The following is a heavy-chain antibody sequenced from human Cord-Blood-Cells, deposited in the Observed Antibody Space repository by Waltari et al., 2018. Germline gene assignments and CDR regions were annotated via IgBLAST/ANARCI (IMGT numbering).Heavy chain of an antibody. J-gene: IGHJ4*02. CDR1: GGSFSGYY. CDR2: INHSGST. V-gene: IGHV4-34*01. CDR3: ARSAAMGVFDY. Sequence: QVQLQQWGAGLLKPSETLSLTCAVYGGSFSGYYWSWIRQPPGKGLEWIGEINHSGSTNYNPSLNSRVTISVDTSKSQFSLKLSSVTAADTAVYYCARSAAMGVFDYWGQGTLVTVSS. D-gene: IGHD2-2*01.